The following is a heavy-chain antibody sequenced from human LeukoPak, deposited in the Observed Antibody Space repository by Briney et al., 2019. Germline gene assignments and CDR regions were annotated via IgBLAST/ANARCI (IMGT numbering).Heavy chain of an antibody. CDR3: ARGKLVRGRICDY. CDR1: GYTFASYD. J-gene: IGHJ4*02. CDR2: MNPNSGNT. V-gene: IGHV1-8*03. D-gene: IGHD6-13*01. Sequence: ASVKVSCKASGYTFASYDINWVRQATGQGLEWMGWMNPNSGNTGYAQKFQGRVTITRNTSISTAYMELSSLRSEDTAVYYCARGKLVRGRICDYWGQGTLVTVSS.